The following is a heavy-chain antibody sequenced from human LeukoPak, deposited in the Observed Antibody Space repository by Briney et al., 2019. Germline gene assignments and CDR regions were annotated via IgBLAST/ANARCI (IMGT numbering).Heavy chain of an antibody. CDR2: INHSGST. CDR1: GGSIGSSSYY. Sequence: PSETLSLTCTVSGGSIGSSSYYWGWIRQPPGKGLEWIGEINHSGSTNYNPSLKSRVTISVDTSKNQFSLKLSSVTAADTAVYYCARLAPRKWPLEWELRPGKVISDYWGQGTLVTVSS. V-gene: IGHV4-39*07. D-gene: IGHD1-26*01. J-gene: IGHJ4*02. CDR3: ARLAPRKWPLEWELRPGKVISDY.